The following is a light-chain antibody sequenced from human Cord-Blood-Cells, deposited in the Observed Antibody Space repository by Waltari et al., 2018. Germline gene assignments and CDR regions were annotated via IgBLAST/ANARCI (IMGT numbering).Light chain of an antibody. J-gene: IGKJ3*01. Sequence: EIVLTQSPGTLSLSPGERATLPCRASQSVSSSYLAWYPQKPGQAPRLLIYGASSRATGIPDRFSGSGSGTDFTLTISRLEPEDFAVYYCQQYGSSRGFTFGPGTKVDIK. CDR3: QQYGSSRGFT. CDR2: GAS. CDR1: QSVSSSY. V-gene: IGKV3-20*01.